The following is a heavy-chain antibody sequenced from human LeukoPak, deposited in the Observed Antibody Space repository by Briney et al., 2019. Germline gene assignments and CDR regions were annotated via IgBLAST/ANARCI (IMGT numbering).Heavy chain of an antibody. CDR2: INPSGGST. J-gene: IGHJ6*03. CDR3: ARDGAAAPSYYYYYMDV. Sequence: GASVKVSCKASGYTFTSYYMHWVRQAPGQGLEWMGIINPSGGSTSYAQKFQGRVTMTRDMSTSTVYMELSSLRSEDTVVYYCARDGAAAPSYYYYYMDVWGKGTTVTVSS. CDR1: GYTFTSYY. D-gene: IGHD6-13*01. V-gene: IGHV1-46*01.